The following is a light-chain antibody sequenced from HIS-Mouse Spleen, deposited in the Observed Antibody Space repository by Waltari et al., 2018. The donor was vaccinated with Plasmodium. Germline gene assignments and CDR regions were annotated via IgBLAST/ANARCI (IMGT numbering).Light chain of an antibody. J-gene: IGLJ2*01. Sequence: QSALTQPPSPSGSPGQSVTISCPGTISDVGGYYYVSWYQQHPGKAPKPMIYEVSKRPSGVPDRFSGSKSGNTASLTVSGLQAEDEADYYCSSYAGSNNLVFGGGTKLTVL. CDR3: SSYAGSNNLV. V-gene: IGLV2-8*01. CDR2: EVS. CDR1: ISDVGGYYY.